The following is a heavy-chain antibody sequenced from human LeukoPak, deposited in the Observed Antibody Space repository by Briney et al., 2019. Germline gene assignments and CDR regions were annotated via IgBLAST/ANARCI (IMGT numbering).Heavy chain of an antibody. CDR3: TRALRYSYGPFDY. CDR2: IRSRGYGGTT. D-gene: IGHD5-18*01. CDR1: GFTFGDYV. Sequence: PGRSLRLSCTASGFTFGDYVMNWVRQAPGKGLEWVGFIRSRGYGGTTEYAASVKGRFTISRDYSKSIAYLQMNSLKNEDTAVYYCTRALRYSYGPFDYRGQGTLVTVSS. V-gene: IGHV3-49*04. J-gene: IGHJ4*02.